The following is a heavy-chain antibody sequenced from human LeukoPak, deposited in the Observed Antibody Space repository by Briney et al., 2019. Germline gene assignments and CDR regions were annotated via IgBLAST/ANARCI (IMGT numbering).Heavy chain of an antibody. V-gene: IGHV3-30*18. CDR3: AKDYSTVVKAYYFDY. Sequence: GRSLRLSCAASGFTFSSYGMHWVRQAPGKGLEWVAVISYDGSNKYYADSVKGRFTISRDNSKNTLYLQMNSLRAEDTAVYYCAKDYSTVVKAYYFDYWGQGTLVTVSS. CDR2: ISYDGSNK. CDR1: GFTFSSYG. D-gene: IGHD4-23*01. J-gene: IGHJ4*02.